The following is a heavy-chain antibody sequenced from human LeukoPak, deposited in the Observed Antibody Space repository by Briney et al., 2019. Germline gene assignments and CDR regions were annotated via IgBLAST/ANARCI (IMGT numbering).Heavy chain of an antibody. CDR3: ARASGYSFGYTFDY. CDR2: IGTAGDT. J-gene: IGHJ4*02. CDR1: GFTFSSYD. Sequence: GGSLRLSCAASGFTFSSYDMHWVRRTTGKGLEWVSAIGTAGDTYYLGSVKGRFTISRENAKNSLYLQMDSLTAGDTAMYYCARASGYSFGYTFDYWGQGTLVTVSS. D-gene: IGHD5-18*01. V-gene: IGHV3-13*01.